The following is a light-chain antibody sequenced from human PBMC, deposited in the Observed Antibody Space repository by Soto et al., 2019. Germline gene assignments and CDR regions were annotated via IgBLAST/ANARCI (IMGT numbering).Light chain of an antibody. CDR1: SSDVGAFNY. Sequence: QSALTQPPSASGSPGQSVTISCTGTSSDVGAFNYVSWYQQHPGKAPKLMIYEVSKRPSGVPDRFPGSKSGNTASLTVSGLQAEDEADYYCSSYAGSDNYVFGTGTKVTVL. CDR2: EVS. V-gene: IGLV2-8*01. J-gene: IGLJ1*01. CDR3: SSYAGSDNYV.